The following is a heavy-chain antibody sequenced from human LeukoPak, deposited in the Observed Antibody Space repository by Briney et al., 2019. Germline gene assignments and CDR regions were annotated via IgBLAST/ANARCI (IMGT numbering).Heavy chain of an antibody. Sequence: GGSLRLSCAASGFTFSSYAMSWVRQAPGKGLEWVSSISSSSSYIYYADPVKGRFTISRDNAKNSLYLQMNSLRAEDTAVYYCARDSARNYDILTGYHTSYYYYGMDVWGQGTTVTVSS. V-gene: IGHV3-21*01. D-gene: IGHD3-9*01. J-gene: IGHJ6*02. CDR3: ARDSARNYDILTGYHTSYYYYGMDV. CDR2: ISSSSSYI. CDR1: GFTFSSYA.